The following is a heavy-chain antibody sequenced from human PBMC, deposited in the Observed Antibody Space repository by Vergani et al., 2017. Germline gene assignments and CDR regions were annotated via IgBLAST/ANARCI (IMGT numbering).Heavy chain of an antibody. CDR3: ARSRYCGGDCYRGLTYYVDY. D-gene: IGHD2-21*02. CDR2: ISSSSSYI. J-gene: IGHJ4*02. Sequence: EVQLVESGGGLVKPGGSLRLSCAASGFTFSSYSMNWVRQAPGKGLEWVSSISSSSSYIYYADSVKGRFTISRDNAKNSLYLQMNSLRAEDTAVYYCARSRYCGGDCYRGLTYYVDYWGQGTLVTVSS. CDR1: GFTFSSYS. V-gene: IGHV3-21*01.